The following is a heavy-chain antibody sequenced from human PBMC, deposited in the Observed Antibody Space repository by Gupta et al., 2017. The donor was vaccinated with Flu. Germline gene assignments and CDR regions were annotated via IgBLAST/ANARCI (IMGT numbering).Heavy chain of an antibody. CDR2: ISGSGGST. J-gene: IGHJ4*02. Sequence: EVQLLESGGGLVQPGGSLRLSCAASGFPFSRYAMSWVRQAPGKGLEWVSAISGSGGSTYYADSVKGRFTISRDNSKNTLYLQMNSLRAEDTAVYYCAKDRRRTKRDMTTVTRLPDYWGQGTLVTVSS. CDR1: GFPFSRYA. V-gene: IGHV3-23*01. D-gene: IGHD4-17*01. CDR3: AKDRRRTKRDMTTVTRLPDY.